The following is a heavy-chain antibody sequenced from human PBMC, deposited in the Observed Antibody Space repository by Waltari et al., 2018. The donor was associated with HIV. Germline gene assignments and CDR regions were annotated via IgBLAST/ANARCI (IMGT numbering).Heavy chain of an antibody. V-gene: IGHV3-15*01. CDR1: GFTFSNAW. J-gene: IGHJ6*02. CDR2: IKSKTDGGTT. CDR3: TAGIQLWLRNRPEAKNYYYYYGMDV. D-gene: IGHD5-18*01. Sequence: EVQLVESGGGLVKPGGSLRLSCAASGFTFSNAWMSWVRQAPGKGLEWVGRIKSKTDGGTTDYAAPVKGRFTISRDDSKNTLYLQMNSLKTEDTAVYYCTAGIQLWLRNRPEAKNYYYYYGMDVWGQGTTVTVSS.